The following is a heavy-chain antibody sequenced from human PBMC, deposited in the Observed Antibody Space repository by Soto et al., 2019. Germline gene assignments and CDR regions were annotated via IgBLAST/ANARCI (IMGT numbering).Heavy chain of an antibody. CDR3: AKSGSRITGTTPGIDY. V-gene: IGHV3-30-3*02. J-gene: IGHJ4*02. CDR1: GITFSSHA. D-gene: IGHD1-7*01. Sequence: QVQLAESGGGVVQPGRSLRLSCAASGITFSSHAMHWVRQAPGKGLEWVAVISYDGSNKDYADSVKGRFTISRDNSKNTLYLQMNSLRAEDTAVYYCAKSGSRITGTTPGIDYWGQGTLVTVSS. CDR2: ISYDGSNK.